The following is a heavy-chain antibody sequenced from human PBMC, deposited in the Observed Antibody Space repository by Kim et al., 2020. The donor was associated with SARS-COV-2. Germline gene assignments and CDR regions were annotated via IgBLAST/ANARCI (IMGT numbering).Heavy chain of an antibody. V-gene: IGHV4-34*01. CDR3: ARGMSIRVPTTKNIVVVPAAHLGRYFDY. D-gene: IGHD2-2*01. J-gene: IGHJ4*02. Sequence: SETLSLTCAVYGGSFSGYYWSWIRQPPGKGLEWIGEINHSGSTNYNPSLKSRVTISVDTSKNQFSLKLSSVTAADTAVYYCARGMSIRVPTTKNIVVVPAAHLGRYFDYWGQGTLVTVSS. CDR1: GGSFSGYY. CDR2: INHSGST.